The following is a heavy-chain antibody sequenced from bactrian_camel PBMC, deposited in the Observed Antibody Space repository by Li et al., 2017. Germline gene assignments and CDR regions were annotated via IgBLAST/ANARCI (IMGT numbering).Heavy chain of an antibody. CDR1: GYTYSRSC. V-gene: IGHV3S53*01. J-gene: IGHJ4*01. Sequence: VQLVESGGGSAQTGGSLRLSCERSGYTYSRSCMGWFRQAPGKEREDVATIDSNGRATYADAVKGRFTITQDIAKDTVYLQMNSLKPEDTAMYYCKTVCRGRDFWGQGTQVTVS. CDR2: IDSNGRA. CDR3: KTVCRGRDF.